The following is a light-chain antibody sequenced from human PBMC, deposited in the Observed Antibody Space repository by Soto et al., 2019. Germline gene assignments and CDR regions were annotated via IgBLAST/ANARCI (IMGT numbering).Light chain of an antibody. J-gene: IGKJ4*01. CDR3: QQRSNWPPLT. Sequence: EIVLTQSPATLSLSPGERATLSYRASQSVSSYLAWYQQKPDQAPRLLIYDASNRATGIPARFSGSGSGTDFTLTITSLEPEDFAVYYCQQRSNWPPLTFGGGTKVEIK. V-gene: IGKV3-11*01. CDR1: QSVSSY. CDR2: DAS.